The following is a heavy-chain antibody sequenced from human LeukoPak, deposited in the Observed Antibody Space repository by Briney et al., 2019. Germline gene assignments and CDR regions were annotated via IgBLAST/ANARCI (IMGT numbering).Heavy chain of an antibody. CDR3: ARFSDCSSTSCYYRGSYYFDY. J-gene: IGHJ4*02. CDR1: GYTFTSYG. V-gene: IGHV1-18*01. Sequence: ASVKVSCKASGYTFTSYGISWVRQAPGQGLEWMGWISAYNGNTNYAQKLQGRVTMTTDTSTSTAYMELRSLRSDDTAVYYCARFSDCSSTSCYYRGSYYFDYWGQGTLVTVSS. CDR2: ISAYNGNT. D-gene: IGHD2-2*01.